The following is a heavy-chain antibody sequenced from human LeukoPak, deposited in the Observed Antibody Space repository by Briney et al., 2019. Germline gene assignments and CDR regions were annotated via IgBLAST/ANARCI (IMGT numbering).Heavy chain of an antibody. Sequence: ASVKVSCKSSVYTFTGYYMHSVRQAPGQGLEWMGWINPNSGGTSYAQKLQGRVTMTRDTSISTVYMELSRLRSDDTAVYYCARLKSTISSGWFDPWGEGTLVTVSS. D-gene: IGHD6-6*01. J-gene: IGHJ5*02. V-gene: IGHV1-2*02. CDR2: INPNSGGT. CDR3: ARLKSTISSGWFDP. CDR1: VYTFTGYY.